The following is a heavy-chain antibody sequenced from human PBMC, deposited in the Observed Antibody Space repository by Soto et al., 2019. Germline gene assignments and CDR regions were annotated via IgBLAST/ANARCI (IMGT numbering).Heavy chain of an antibody. CDR3: VRESPPGYSSYY. CDR1: GGTFSSYT. V-gene: IGHV1-69*08. D-gene: IGHD6-13*01. CDR2: IIPILGIA. Sequence: QVQLVQSGAEVKKPGSSVKVSCKASGGTFSSYTISWVRQAPGQGLEWMGRIIPILGIANYAQKFQGRVTITADKSTSTAYMELSSLRSEDTAVYYCVRESPPGYSSYYWGQGTLVTVSS. J-gene: IGHJ4*02.